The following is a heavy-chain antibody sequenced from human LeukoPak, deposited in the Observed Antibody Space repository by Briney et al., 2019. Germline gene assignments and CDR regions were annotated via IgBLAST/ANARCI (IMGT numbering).Heavy chain of an antibody. J-gene: IGHJ4*02. D-gene: IGHD3-16*01. CDR3: ARDYDYDSFGY. CDR2: ISYDGSNK. Sequence: GGSLRLSCAASGFTFSSYAMSWVRQAPGKGLEWVAVISYDGSNKYYADSVKGRFTISRDNSKNTLYLQMNSLRAEDTAVYYCARDYDYDSFGYWGQGTLVTVSS. CDR1: GFTFSSYA. V-gene: IGHV3-30-3*01.